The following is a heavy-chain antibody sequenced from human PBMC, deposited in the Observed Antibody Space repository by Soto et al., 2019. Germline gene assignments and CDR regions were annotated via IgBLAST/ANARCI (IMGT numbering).Heavy chain of an antibody. Sequence: ASVKVSCKTSGYTFTGYYIHWVRQAPGQGLEWMGWINPNSGGTKYAQKFQGRVTLTRDTSISTAYMELSRVQSADTAVYYCARDEAATGTGFDPLGQGTLVTVSS. CDR1: GYTFTGYY. CDR2: INPNSGGT. V-gene: IGHV1-2*02. D-gene: IGHD6-13*01. CDR3: ARDEAATGTGFDP. J-gene: IGHJ5*02.